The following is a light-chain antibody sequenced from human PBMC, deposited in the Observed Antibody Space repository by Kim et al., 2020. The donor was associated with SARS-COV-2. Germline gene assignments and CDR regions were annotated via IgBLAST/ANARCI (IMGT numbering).Light chain of an antibody. CDR3: QQYGSQST. J-gene: IGKJ2*01. Sequence: SLAPGDRATLSCRASQSLSSSQLAWYQQKPGQAPRLLIYGVSSRASGIPDKFSGSGSGTDFTLTISRLEPEDFAVYYCQQYGSQSTFGQGTKLEI. V-gene: IGKV3-20*01. CDR1: QSLSSSQ. CDR2: GVS.